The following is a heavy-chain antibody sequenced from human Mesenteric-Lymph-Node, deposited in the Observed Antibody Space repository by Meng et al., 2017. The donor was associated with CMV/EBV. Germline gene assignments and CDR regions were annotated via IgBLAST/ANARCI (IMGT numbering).Heavy chain of an antibody. CDR2: IYYSGNT. CDR3: AGHYYDSSNYYYPYEY. D-gene: IGHD3-22*01. V-gene: IGHV4-39*01. J-gene: IGHJ4*02. Sequence: STSRSAYYWGWIRQPPGKGLEWIGNIYYSGNTYYNPSLKSRVTMSVDTSKNQFSLKLSSVTAADTAVYYCAGHYYDSSNYYYPYEYWGQGTLVTVSS. CDR1: STSRSAYY.